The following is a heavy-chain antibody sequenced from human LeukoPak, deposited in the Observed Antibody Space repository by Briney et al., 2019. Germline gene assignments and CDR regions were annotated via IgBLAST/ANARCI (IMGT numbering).Heavy chain of an antibody. V-gene: IGHV7-4-1*02. CDR2: INTNTGNP. CDR3: ASSGALLRYFDWSYPDPASAFDI. CDR1: GYTFTSYA. D-gene: IGHD3-9*01. J-gene: IGHJ3*02. Sequence: ASVKVSCKASGYTFTSYAMNWVRQAPGQGLEWMGWINTNTGNPTYAQGFTGRFVFSLDTSVSTAYLQISSLKAEDTAVYYCASSGALLRYFDWSYPDPASAFDIWGQGTMVTVSS.